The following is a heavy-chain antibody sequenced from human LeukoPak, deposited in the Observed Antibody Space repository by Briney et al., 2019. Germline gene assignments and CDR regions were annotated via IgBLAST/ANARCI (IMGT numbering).Heavy chain of an antibody. CDR2: ISYDGSNK. D-gene: IGHD6-13*01. Sequence: GGSLRLSCATSAFIFNNAWMTWVRQAPGKGLEWVAVISYDGSNKYYADSVKGRFTISRDNSKNTLYLQMNSLRAEDTAVYYCAKVSAGPFDYWGQGTLVTVSS. J-gene: IGHJ4*02. V-gene: IGHV3-30*18. CDR3: AKVSAGPFDY. CDR1: AFIFNNAW.